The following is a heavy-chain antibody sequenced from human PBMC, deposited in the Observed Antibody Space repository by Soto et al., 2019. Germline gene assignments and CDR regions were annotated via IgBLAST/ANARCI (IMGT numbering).Heavy chain of an antibody. CDR1: GFTFSDYY. CDR3: ARGSPNYDILTGYYRNWFDP. Sequence: PGGSLRLSCAASGFTFSDYYMSWIRQAPGKGLEWVSYISSSGSTIYYADSVKGRFTISRDNAKNSLYLQMNSLRAEDTAVYYCARGSPNYDILTGYYRNWFDPWGQGTLVTVSS. V-gene: IGHV3-11*01. D-gene: IGHD3-9*01. CDR2: ISSSGSTI. J-gene: IGHJ5*02.